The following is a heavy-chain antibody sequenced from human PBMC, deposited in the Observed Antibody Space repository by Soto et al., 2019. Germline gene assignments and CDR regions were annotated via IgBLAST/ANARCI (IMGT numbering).Heavy chain of an antibody. CDR1: GGSVNSGDYC. Sequence: QVQLQESGPGLVKPSQTLSLTCSVSGGSVNSGDYCWTWIRQFPGKGLEWLGGIYYSASTYYNPDLVSRITISTATSKNHFSLKLTSVADADASVYYCARDSRAPSGGMDVWGQGTTVTVSS. CDR3: ARDSRAPSGGMDV. J-gene: IGHJ6*02. V-gene: IGHV4-30-4*01. CDR2: IYYSAST.